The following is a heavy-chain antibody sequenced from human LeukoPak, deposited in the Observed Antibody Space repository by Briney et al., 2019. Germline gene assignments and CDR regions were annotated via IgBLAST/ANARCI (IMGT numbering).Heavy chain of an antibody. D-gene: IGHD6-19*01. V-gene: IGHV1-2*02. CDR3: ARDLTTVDFDY. CDR2: INPNSGGT. J-gene: IGHJ4*02. CDR1: GYTFSGYY. Sequence: ASVKVSCKASGYTFSGYYVHWVRQAPGQGLEWMGWINPNSGGTNYAQKFQGRVTMTRDTSISTAYMELSRLRSDDTAVYYCARDLTTVDFDYWGQGTLVTVSS.